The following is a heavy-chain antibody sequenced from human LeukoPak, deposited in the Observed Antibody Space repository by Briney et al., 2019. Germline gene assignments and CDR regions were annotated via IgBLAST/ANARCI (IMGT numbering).Heavy chain of an antibody. CDR1: GYTFTRYG. Sequence: VASVKVSCKASGYTFTRYGIRWVRQAPGQGLEWMGWIRACNGKTNYAQKLQGRVTITTDTCTSTAYMELRSLRSDDTAVYYCARGDGDTATIEGWGQGALVTVSS. CDR2: IRACNGKT. CDR3: ARGDGDTATIEG. V-gene: IGHV1-18*01. D-gene: IGHD5-18*01. J-gene: IGHJ4*02.